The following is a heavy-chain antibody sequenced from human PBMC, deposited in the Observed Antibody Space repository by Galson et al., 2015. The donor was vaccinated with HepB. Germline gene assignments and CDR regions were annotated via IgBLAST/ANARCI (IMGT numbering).Heavy chain of an antibody. CDR1: GFTFSSYA. CDR2: ISSNGGST. J-gene: IGHJ6*02. V-gene: IGHV3-64*02. CDR3: ARGERFVMDV. D-gene: IGHD1-1*01. Sequence: SLRLSCAASGFTFSSYAMHWVRQAPGKGLEYVSAISSNGGSTYYADSVKGRFTISRDNSKNTLYLQMGSLRAEDMAVYYCARGERFVMDVWGQGTTVTVSS.